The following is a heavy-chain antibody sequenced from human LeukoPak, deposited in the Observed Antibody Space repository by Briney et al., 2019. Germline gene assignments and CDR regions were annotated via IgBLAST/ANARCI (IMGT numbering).Heavy chain of an antibody. CDR3: ARDPYYDFWSGYPSDAFDI. Sequence: GGSLRLSCAASGFTFSSYSMNWVRQAPGKGLEWVANIKQDGSEKYYVDSVKGRFTISRDNAKNSLYLQMNSLRAEDTAVYYCARDPYYDFWSGYPSDAFDIWGQGTMVTVSS. J-gene: IGHJ3*02. V-gene: IGHV3-7*03. CDR1: GFTFSSYS. D-gene: IGHD3-3*01. CDR2: IKQDGSEK.